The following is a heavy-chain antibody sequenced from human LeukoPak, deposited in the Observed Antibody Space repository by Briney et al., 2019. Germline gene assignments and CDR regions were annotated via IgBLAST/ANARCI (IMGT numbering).Heavy chain of an antibody. CDR3: ARDYGGNPHFDY. D-gene: IGHD4-23*01. J-gene: IGHJ4*02. CDR1: GGSISSGGYS. Sequence: SETLSLICAVSGGSISSGGYSWSWIRQPPGKGLEWIGYIYYSGSTYYNPSLKSRVTISVDTSKNQFSLRLSSVTAADTAVYYCARDYGGNPHFDYWGQGTLVTVSS. CDR2: IYYSGST. V-gene: IGHV4-30-4*07.